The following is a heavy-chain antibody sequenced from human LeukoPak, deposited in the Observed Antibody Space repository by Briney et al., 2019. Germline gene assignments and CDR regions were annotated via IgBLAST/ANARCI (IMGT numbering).Heavy chain of an antibody. J-gene: IGHJ5*02. CDR3: ARGRGYCSGGSCYPIWFDP. D-gene: IGHD2-15*01. CDR2: ITPIFGTA. Sequence: ASVKVSCKASGGTFSSYAISWVRQAPGQGLEWMGGITPIFGTANYAQKFQGRVTITADESTSTAYMELSSLRSEDTAVYYCARGRGYCSGGSCYPIWFDPWGQGTLVTVSS. V-gene: IGHV1-69*13. CDR1: GGTFSSYA.